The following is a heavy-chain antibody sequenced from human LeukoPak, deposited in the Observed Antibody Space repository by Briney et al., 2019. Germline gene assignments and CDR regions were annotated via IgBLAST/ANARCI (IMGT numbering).Heavy chain of an antibody. CDR2: IYYSGST. Sequence: TSETLSLTCAVYGGSFSGYYWSWIRQPPGKGLEWIGYIYYSGSTNYNPSLKSRVTISVDTSKNQFSLKLSSVTAADTAVYYCARTEDYYDSSGYYLLWGQGTLVTVSS. D-gene: IGHD3-22*01. CDR3: ARTEDYYDSSGYYLL. CDR1: GGSFSGYY. V-gene: IGHV4-59*01. J-gene: IGHJ4*02.